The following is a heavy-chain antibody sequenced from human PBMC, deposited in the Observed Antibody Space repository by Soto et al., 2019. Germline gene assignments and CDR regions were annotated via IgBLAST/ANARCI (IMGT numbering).Heavy chain of an antibody. J-gene: IGHJ6*02. CDR3: ARDTDEFWSGYFYGMDV. D-gene: IGHD3-3*01. CDR2: GNAGNGNT. Sequence: ASVKVSCKASGYTFTSYAMHWVRQAPGQRLEWMGWGNAGNGNTKYSQKFQGRVTITRDTSASTAYMEMSSLRSEDTAVYYCARDTDEFWSGYFYGMDVWGQGTTVTVSS. CDR1: GYTFTSYA. V-gene: IGHV1-3*01.